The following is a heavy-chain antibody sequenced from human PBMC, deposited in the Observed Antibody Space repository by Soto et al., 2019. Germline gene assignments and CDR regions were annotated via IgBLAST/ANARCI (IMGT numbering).Heavy chain of an antibody. CDR1: GGTFSSYA. CDR2: IIPICGTA. J-gene: IGHJ6*02. Sequence: QVQLVQSGAEVKKPGSSVKVSCKASGGTFSSYAISWVRQAPGQGLEWMGGIIPICGTANYAQKFQGRVTIPADESTSTAYMELSSLRSEDTAVYYCARDLPPSPPSYYYDSSGYFPREGGDYYYYGMDVWGQGTTVTVSS. D-gene: IGHD3-22*01. V-gene: IGHV1-69*12. CDR3: ARDLPPSPPSYYYDSSGYFPREGGDYYYYGMDV.